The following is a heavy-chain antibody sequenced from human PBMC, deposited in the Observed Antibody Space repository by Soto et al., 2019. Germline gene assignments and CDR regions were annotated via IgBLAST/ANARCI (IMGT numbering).Heavy chain of an antibody. J-gene: IGHJ4*01. CDR3: ARVRGARGGSSQKEFDY. V-gene: IGHV1-8*01. D-gene: IGHD2-15*01. Sequence: GASVKVSCKASGYTFTSYDINWERQATGQGLEWMGWMNPNSGNTGYAQKFQGRVTMTRNTSISTAYMELSSLRSEDAAVYYCARVRGARGGSSQKEFDYWGHGTLVARSS. CDR1: GYTFTSYD. CDR2: MNPNSGNT.